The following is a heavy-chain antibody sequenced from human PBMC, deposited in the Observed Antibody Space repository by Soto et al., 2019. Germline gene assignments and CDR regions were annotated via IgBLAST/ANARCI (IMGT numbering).Heavy chain of an antibody. D-gene: IGHD2-21*01. CDR2: ISYAGGNI. CDR1: GFTFSTYG. V-gene: IGHV3-30*18. CDR3: AKEAQCGGGGCSTFDM. Sequence: QPGGSLRLSCAASGFTFSTYGMHWVRQAPGKGLEWVSVISYAGGNIHYADSVKGRFTISRDISKNTLYLQMNSLRAEDTAVYYCAKEAQCGGGGCSTFDMWGQGTVVTVSS. J-gene: IGHJ3*02.